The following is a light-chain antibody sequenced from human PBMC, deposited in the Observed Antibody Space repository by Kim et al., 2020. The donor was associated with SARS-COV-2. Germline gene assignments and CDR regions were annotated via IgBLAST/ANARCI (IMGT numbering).Light chain of an antibody. CDR3: AAWDDSLYGRR. Sequence: GQTVTISCSGSSPNIGSNSVSWYQQLPGTAPKLVVYSNDQRPSGVPDRFSGPRSGTSASLAISGLQSEDEADYYCAAWDDSLYGRRFGGGTKVTVL. J-gene: IGLJ3*02. V-gene: IGLV1-44*01. CDR2: SND. CDR1: SPNIGSNS.